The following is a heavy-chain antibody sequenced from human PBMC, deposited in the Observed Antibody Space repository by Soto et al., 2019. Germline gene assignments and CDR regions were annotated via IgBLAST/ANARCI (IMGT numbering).Heavy chain of an antibody. D-gene: IGHD3-10*01. CDR2: IYWDDDK. V-gene: IGHV2-5*02. CDR3: AHIHYYGSVSFLLSPNNWFDP. Sequence: QITLKESGPTLVKATQTLTLTCTFSGFSHSTSGVGVGWIRQPPGQDLEWHALIYWDDDKYSSTSLKSRLTITKATSQNQVGLTMTNMDPVDTATYSCAHIHYYGSVSFLLSPNNWFDPWGQGTLVTVSS. J-gene: IGHJ5*02. CDR1: GFSHSTSGVG.